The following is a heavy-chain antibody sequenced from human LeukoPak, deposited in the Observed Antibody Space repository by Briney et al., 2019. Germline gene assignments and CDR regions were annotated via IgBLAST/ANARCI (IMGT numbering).Heavy chain of an antibody. V-gene: IGHV3-53*01. Sequence: PGGSLRLSCAASGFTFSSNYMSWVRQAPGKGLEWVSVIYSGGSTYYADSVKGRFTISRDNSKNTLYLQMNSLRAEDTAVYYCASSRSGSYSRGDAFDIWGQGTMVTVSS. CDR1: GFTFSSNY. D-gene: IGHD1-26*01. J-gene: IGHJ3*02. CDR2: IYSGGST. CDR3: ASSRSGSYSRGDAFDI.